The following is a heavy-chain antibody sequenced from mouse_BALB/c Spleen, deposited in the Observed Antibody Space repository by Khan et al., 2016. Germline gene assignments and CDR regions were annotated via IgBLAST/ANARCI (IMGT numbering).Heavy chain of an antibody. CDR3: TRGTGYFDY. D-gene: IGHD3-3*01. CDR2: IYPSDSYT. J-gene: IGHJ2*01. V-gene: IGHV1-69*02. Sequence: QVQLQQPGAELVRPGASVKLSCKASGYTFTSFWINWVKQRPGQGLEWIGHIYPSDSYTDYNQKFKDRATLTVDKSSNTAYMQLSSPTSEDSAVYYCTRGTGYFDYWGQGTTLTVSS. CDR1: GYTFTSFW.